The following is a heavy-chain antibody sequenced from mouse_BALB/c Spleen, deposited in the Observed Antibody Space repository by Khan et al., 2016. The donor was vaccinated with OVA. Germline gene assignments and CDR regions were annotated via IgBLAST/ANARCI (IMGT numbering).Heavy chain of an antibody. J-gene: IGHJ4*01. D-gene: IGHD1-1*01. Sequence: GQRKQSGAELVRPGASVRLSCKTSGYIFTSFWIHWVKQRSGQGLEWIARIYPGTGSTYCNEKFKAKATLTADKSSNTAYMQLSSLKSEDSTVYFCARGAITSHAMDYWGQGTSVTVSS. CDR3: ARGAITSHAMDY. CDR2: IYPGTGST. CDR1: GYIFTSFW. V-gene: IGHV1-76*01.